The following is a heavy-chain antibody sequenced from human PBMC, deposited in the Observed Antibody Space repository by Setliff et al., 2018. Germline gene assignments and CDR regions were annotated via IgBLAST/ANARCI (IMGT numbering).Heavy chain of an antibody. J-gene: IGHJ4*02. CDR1: GVSIANTASY. V-gene: IGHV4-61*09. CDR2: VYVGGNT. CDR3: ARGGLAAAATH. Sequence: SETLSLTCNVSGVSIANTASYWSWIRQPAGKTLEWIGQVYVGGNTYYNPSFESRVSISVDRSNNQFSLRLTSVPAADTAVYYCARGGLAAAATHWGQGTLVTVSS. D-gene: IGHD6-13*01.